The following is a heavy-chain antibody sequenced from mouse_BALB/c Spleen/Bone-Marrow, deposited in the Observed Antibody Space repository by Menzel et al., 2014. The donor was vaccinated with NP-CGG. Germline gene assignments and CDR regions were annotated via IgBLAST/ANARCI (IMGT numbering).Heavy chain of an antibody. CDR2: IYPGSGST. Sequence: LQQSGSELVRPGASVKLSRKASGYTFTSCWMHWVKQRHGQGLEWIGNIYPGSGSTNYDEKFKSKGTLTVDTSSSTAYMHLSSLTSEDSAVYYCTREDYRYDWFAYWGQGTLVTVSA. D-gene: IGHD2-14*01. J-gene: IGHJ3*01. V-gene: IGHV1S22*01. CDR1: GYTFTSCW. CDR3: TREDYRYDWFAY.